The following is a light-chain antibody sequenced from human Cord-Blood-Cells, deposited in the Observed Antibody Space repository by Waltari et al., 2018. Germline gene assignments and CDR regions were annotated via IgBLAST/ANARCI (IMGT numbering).Light chain of an antibody. CDR1: SSDGGSYNL. CDR2: EGS. CDR3: CSYAGSSTVV. J-gene: IGLJ2*01. V-gene: IGLV2-23*01. Sequence: QSALTQPASVSGSPGQSITISCTGTSSDGGSYNLVSWYQQHPGKAPKLMIYEGSTRPSGVSNRFSGSKSGNAVSLTISGLQAEDEADYYCCSYAGSSTVVFGGGTKLTVL.